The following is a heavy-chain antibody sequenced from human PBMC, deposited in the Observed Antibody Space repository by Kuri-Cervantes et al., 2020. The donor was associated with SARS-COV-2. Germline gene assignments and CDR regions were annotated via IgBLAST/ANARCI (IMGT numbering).Heavy chain of an antibody. J-gene: IGHJ4*02. CDR3: TTDPNYDFWSGYPQFDY. V-gene: IGHV3-53*01. D-gene: IGHD3-3*01. CDR1: GFTVSSNY. Sequence: GESLKISCAASGFTVSSNYMSWVRQAPGKGLEWVSVIYSGGSTYYADSVKGRFTISRDNSKNTLYLQMNSLKTEDTAVYYCTTDPNYDFWSGYPQFDYWGQGTLVTVSS. CDR2: IYSGGST.